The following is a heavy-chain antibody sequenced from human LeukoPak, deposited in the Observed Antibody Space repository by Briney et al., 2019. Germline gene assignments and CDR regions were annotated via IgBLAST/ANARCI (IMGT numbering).Heavy chain of an antibody. Sequence: PGGSLRLSCAASGFTFSSYAMNWVRQAPGKGLEWVSTISGSGGYTYYADSVKGRFTISRDSSMNALYLQLNSLRDEDTAVYYCVIGYSSGWTREYYGMDVWGQGTTVTVSS. CDR2: ISGSGGYT. CDR3: VIGYSSGWTREYYGMDV. CDR1: GFTFSSYA. J-gene: IGHJ6*02. D-gene: IGHD6-19*01. V-gene: IGHV3-23*01.